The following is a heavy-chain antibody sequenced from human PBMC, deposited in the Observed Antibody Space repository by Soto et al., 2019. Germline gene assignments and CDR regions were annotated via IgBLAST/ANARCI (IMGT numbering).Heavy chain of an antibody. J-gene: IGHJ4*02. CDR1: GFTFSSYG. Sequence: QVQLVESGGGVVQPGRSLRLSCAASGFTFSSYGMHWVRQAPGKGLEWVALISYDGSDKYYADSVKGRFTISRDKSMNTLYLQMTSLRVEDTAVYYWGAGLFFSDYWGKGTLVCVSS. CDR3: GAGLFFSDY. V-gene: IGHV3-30*03. CDR2: ISYDGSDK. D-gene: IGHD1-26*01.